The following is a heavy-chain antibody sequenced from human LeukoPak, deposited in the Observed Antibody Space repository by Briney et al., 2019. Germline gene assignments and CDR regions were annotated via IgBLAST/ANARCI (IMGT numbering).Heavy chain of an antibody. J-gene: IGHJ6*03. CDR2: INPSGGST. CDR1: GGTFTSYY. Sequence: ASVKVSCKASGGTFTSYYMHWVRQAPGQGLEWMGIINPSGGSTSYAQKFQGRVTMTRDTSTSTVYMELSSLRSEDTAVYYCARLKEGFTIFAGAGYYYMDVWGKGTTVTVSS. V-gene: IGHV1-46*01. D-gene: IGHD3-3*01. CDR3: ARLKEGFTIFAGAGYYYMDV.